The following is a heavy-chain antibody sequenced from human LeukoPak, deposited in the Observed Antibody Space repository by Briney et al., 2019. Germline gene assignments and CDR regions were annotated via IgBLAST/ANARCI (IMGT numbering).Heavy chain of an antibody. D-gene: IGHD3-22*01. Sequence: PSETLSLTCTVSGGSISSGSYYWSWIRQPAGKGLEWIGRIYTSGSTNYNPSLKSRVTISVDTSKNQFSLKLSSVTAADTAVYYCATRGETYYYDSSGYDGAFDIWGQGTMVTVSS. J-gene: IGHJ3*02. V-gene: IGHV4-61*02. CDR2: IYTSGST. CDR1: GGSISSGSYY. CDR3: ATRGETYYYDSSGYDGAFDI.